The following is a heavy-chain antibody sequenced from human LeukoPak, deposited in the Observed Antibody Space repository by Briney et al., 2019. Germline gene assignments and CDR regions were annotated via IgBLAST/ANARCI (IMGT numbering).Heavy chain of an antibody. V-gene: IGHV3-48*03. J-gene: IGHJ4*02. D-gene: IGHD3-22*01. Sequence: QSGGSLRLSCAPSGFSFSNYDMNWVRQAPGKGLEWVSYISSSGSTIYYTDSVKGRFTISRDNAKNSLYLQMNSLRAEDTAVYYCAKDRLSDFYYDSSPLDYWGQGTLVTVSS. CDR3: AKDRLSDFYYDSSPLDY. CDR1: GFSFSNYD. CDR2: ISSSGSTI.